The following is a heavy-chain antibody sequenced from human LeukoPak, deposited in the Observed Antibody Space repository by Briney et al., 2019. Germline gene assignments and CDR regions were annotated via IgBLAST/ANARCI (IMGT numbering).Heavy chain of an antibody. CDR3: AKDNDLGYGDCPDS. V-gene: IGHV3-30*18. CDR1: GFTFSSYG. D-gene: IGHD4-17*01. Sequence: PGRSLRPSCAASGFTFSSYGMHWVRQAPGKGLEWVAIISFDGSNKYYADSVKGRFTISRDNSKNTLYLQMNSLRAEDTAVYYCAKDNDLGYGDCPDSWGQGTLVTVSS. CDR2: ISFDGSNK. J-gene: IGHJ4*02.